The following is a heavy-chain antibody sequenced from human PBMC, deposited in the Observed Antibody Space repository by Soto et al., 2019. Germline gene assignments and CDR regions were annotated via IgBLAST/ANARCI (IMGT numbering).Heavy chain of an antibody. Sequence: QVQLVQSGAEVKKPGASVKVSCKASGYTFTSYAMHWVRQAPGQRLEWMGWINAGNGNTKYSQKFQGRVTITRDTSASTAYMELSSLRSEDTAVYYCARRYGYGDPRTGYYYYGMDVWGQGTTVTVSS. CDR2: INAGNGNT. D-gene: IGHD4-17*01. CDR3: ARRYGYGDPRTGYYYYGMDV. J-gene: IGHJ6*02. CDR1: GYTFTSYA. V-gene: IGHV1-3*01.